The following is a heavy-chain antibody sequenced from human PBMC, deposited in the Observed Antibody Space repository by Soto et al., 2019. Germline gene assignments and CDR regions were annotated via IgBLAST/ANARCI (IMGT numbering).Heavy chain of an antibody. Sequence: ASVKVSCKASGYTFTSHGISWVRQAPGQGLEWTGWISGYNGNTKYAQKFQGSVTMTTDTSTSTAYVELRSLRSDDTAVYYCARDHYGSGSYLRFWGQGTLVTVSS. D-gene: IGHD3-10*01. CDR1: GYTFTSHG. J-gene: IGHJ4*02. V-gene: IGHV1-18*04. CDR2: ISGYNGNT. CDR3: ARDHYGSGSYLRF.